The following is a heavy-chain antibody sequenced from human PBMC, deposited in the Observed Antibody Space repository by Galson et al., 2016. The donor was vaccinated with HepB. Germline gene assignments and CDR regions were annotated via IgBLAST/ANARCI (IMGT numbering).Heavy chain of an antibody. J-gene: IGHJ5*02. CDR2: IIPLFDTP. V-gene: IGHV1-69*06. CDR1: GGTFNTFA. D-gene: IGHD3-16*01. Sequence: SVKVSCKASGGTFNTFAFTWMRQAPGQGLEWVGGIIPLFDTPNYAQKLHGSLTINADKATSTAYMELTSLTSEDTAVYYCTTGDSHHLIPRAESWGQGTLITVSS. CDR3: TTGDSHHLIPRAES.